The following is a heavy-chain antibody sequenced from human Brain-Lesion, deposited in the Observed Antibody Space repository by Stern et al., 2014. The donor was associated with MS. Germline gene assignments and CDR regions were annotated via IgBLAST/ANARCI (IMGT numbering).Heavy chain of an antibody. V-gene: IGHV3-53*04. CDR1: GLTVANEY. CDR3: AREGGDDDDYYGLDV. CDR2: IYASGTT. J-gene: IGHJ6*02. D-gene: IGHD5-12*01. Sequence: EVQLVESGGGLVQPGGSLRLSCAASGLTVANEYMSWVRQAPGKGPEWVSLIYASGTTAYADSVKGRFIISRHNSENTLSLQMNSLRPEDTAVYYCAREGGDDDDYYGLDVWGPGTTVTVS.